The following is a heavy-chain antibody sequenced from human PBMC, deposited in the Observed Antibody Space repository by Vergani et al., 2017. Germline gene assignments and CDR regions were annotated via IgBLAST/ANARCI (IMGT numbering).Heavy chain of an antibody. CDR3: AWSMVRGMVLIYVYDC. Sequence: QVQLQQWGAGLLKPSETLSLTCAVYGGSFSGYYWSWIRQPPGTGLEWIGEINHSGSTNYNPSLESRVTISVDTSKNQFSLKLSSVTAADTAVYYCAWSMVRGMVLIYVYDCWWQGTLVTVSS. J-gene: IGHJ4*02. D-gene: IGHD3-10*01. CDR2: INHSGST. CDR1: GGSFSGYY. V-gene: IGHV4-34*01.